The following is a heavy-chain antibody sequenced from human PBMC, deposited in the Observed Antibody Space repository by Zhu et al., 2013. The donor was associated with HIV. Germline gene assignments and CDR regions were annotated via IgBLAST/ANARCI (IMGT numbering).Heavy chain of an antibody. J-gene: IGHJ5*02. Sequence: QVQLVQSGAEVKKSGSSVKVSCKASGGTFSTYSISWVRQAPGQGLEWMGGITPMFGTTDYAQKFQGRVTMTTDRSTNMVYMELRSLKFDDTAVYFCTRGGLVKWGKDNWFDPGAREPWSPSPQ. CDR3: TRGGLVKWGKDNWFDP. V-gene: IGHV1-69*06. D-gene: IGHD3-16*01. CDR1: GGTFSTYS. CDR2: ITPMFGTT.